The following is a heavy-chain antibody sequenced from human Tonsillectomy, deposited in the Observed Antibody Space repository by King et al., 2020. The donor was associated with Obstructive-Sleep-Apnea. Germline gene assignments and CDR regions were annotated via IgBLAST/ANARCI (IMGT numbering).Heavy chain of an antibody. J-gene: IGHJ4*02. D-gene: IGHD3-9*01. CDR1: GFIFTNYA. V-gene: IGHV3-23*04. Sequence: QLVQSGGGSVQPGESLRLSCVGSGFIFTNYAMNWVRPTPGKGLEWVSAISERADTRDYADTVKGRFTISRDDSKNTVYLQIHSLRGEDTALYYCARRSGLTGYFDDWGQGTLVTVSS. CDR3: ARRSGLTGYFDD. CDR2: ISERADTR.